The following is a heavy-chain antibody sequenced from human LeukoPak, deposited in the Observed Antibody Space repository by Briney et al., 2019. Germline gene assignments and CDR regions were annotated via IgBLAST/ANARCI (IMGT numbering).Heavy chain of an antibody. CDR3: ARAVKTTAIPHFDY. CDR2: IYYSGST. J-gene: IGHJ4*02. CDR1: GDSISSYY. D-gene: IGHD4-17*01. V-gene: IGHV4-59*01. Sequence: SETLSLTCTVSGDSISSYYWSWIRQPPGKGLEWIGYIYYSGSTNYNPSLKSRVTISVDTSKNQYSLKLSSVTAANTAVYYCARAVKTTAIPHFDYWGQGTLVTVSS.